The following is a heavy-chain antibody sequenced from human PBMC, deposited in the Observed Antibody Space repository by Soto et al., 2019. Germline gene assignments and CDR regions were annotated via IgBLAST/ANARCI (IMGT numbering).Heavy chain of an antibody. V-gene: IGHV3-33*01. Sequence: GGSLRLSCAASGFTFSSYGMHWVRQAPGKGLEWVAVIWYDGSNKYYADSVKGRFTISRDNSKNTLYLQMNSLRAEDTAVYYCARDTYYYDSSGSLFDYWGQGTLVTVSS. CDR1: GFTFSSYG. CDR2: IWYDGSNK. J-gene: IGHJ4*02. CDR3: ARDTYYYDSSGSLFDY. D-gene: IGHD3-22*01.